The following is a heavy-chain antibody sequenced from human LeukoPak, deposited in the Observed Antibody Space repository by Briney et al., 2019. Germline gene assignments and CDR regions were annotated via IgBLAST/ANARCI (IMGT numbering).Heavy chain of an antibody. V-gene: IGHV4-34*01. Sequence: SETLSLTCAVYGGSFSGYYWSWIRQPPGKGLEWIGEINHSGSTNYNPSLKSRVTISVDTSKNQFSLKLSSVTAADAAVYYCARGRSYWGQGTLVTVTS. J-gene: IGHJ4*02. CDR1: GGSFSGYY. CDR3: ARGRSY. CDR2: INHSGST.